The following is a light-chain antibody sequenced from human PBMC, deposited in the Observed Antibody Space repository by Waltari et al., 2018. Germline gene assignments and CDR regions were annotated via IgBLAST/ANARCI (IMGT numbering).Light chain of an antibody. Sequence: QSALTQPASVSGSPGQSITISCTGTSSDVGGYNYVSWYQQHPGKAPKLMIYDVSKRPSGVSNRFSGSKYGNTASLTISGLQAEDEADYYCSSYTSSNSPVVFGGGTKLTVL. CDR2: DVS. J-gene: IGLJ2*01. CDR3: SSYTSSNSPVV. CDR1: SSDVGGYNY. V-gene: IGLV2-14*03.